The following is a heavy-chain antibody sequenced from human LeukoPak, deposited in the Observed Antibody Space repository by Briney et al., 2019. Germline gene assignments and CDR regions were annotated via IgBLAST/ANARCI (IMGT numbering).Heavy chain of an antibody. CDR3: SREGVGTRSGIGAPGTPFVGFADY. Sequence: PGGSLRLSCAASGFTFSSFTMNWVRQAPGKWLECVSSISGSSSYIYYADSVKGRFTISRDNAKNSLYLQMNSLRAEDTAVYYCSREGVGTRSGIGAPGTPFVGFADYWGQGTLVTVSS. CDR2: ISGSSSYI. D-gene: IGHD6-13*01. CDR1: GFTFSSFT. J-gene: IGHJ4*02. V-gene: IGHV3-21*01.